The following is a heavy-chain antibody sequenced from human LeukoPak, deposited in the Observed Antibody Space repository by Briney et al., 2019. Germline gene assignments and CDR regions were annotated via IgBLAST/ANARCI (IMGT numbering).Heavy chain of an antibody. CDR1: GGSISSSGYY. Sequence: PSETLSLTCTVSGGSISSSGYYWGWIRQPPGKGLEWIGSIYYSGSTYYNPSLKSRVTISVDTSKNQFSLKLSSVTAADTAVYYCASLTLDGYFDYWGQGTLVTVSS. CDR3: ASLTLDGYFDY. J-gene: IGHJ4*02. D-gene: IGHD5-24*01. V-gene: IGHV4-39*01. CDR2: IYYSGST.